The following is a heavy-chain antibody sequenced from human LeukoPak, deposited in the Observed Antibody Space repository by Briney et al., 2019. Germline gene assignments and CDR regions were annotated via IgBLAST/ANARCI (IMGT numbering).Heavy chain of an antibody. Sequence: GGSLRLSCAASGFTFSSYSMNWVRQAPGKGLEWVSYISSSSSTIYYADSVKGRFTISRDNAKNSLYLQMNSLRAEDTAVYYCAREIGLQLSYYYYMDVWGKGTTVTVSS. CDR1: GFTFSSYS. J-gene: IGHJ6*03. CDR2: ISSSSSTI. V-gene: IGHV3-48*01. CDR3: AREIGLQLSYYYYMDV. D-gene: IGHD5-18*01.